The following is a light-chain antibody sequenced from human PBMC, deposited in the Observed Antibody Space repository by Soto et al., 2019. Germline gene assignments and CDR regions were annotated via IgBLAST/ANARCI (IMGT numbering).Light chain of an antibody. CDR2: DVS. CDR1: SSDVVGYNY. CDR3: CSYTTSNTRQIV. Sequence: QSALTQPASVSGSPGQSITISCTGTSSDVVGYNYVSWYQHHPGKAPKLMIYDVSNRPSGVSNRFSGSKSGNTASLTISGLQPEDEAEYYCCSYTTSNTRQIVFGTGTKVTVL. J-gene: IGLJ1*01. V-gene: IGLV2-14*03.